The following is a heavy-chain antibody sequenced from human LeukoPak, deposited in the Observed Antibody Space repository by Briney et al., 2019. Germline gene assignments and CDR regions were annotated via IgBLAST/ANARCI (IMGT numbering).Heavy chain of an antibody. Sequence: SETLSLTCTVSGGSISSDYWSWIRQPPGKGLEWIGYIIYSGSTYYNPSLRSRVTISVDVSTNQLSLTLTSVTDADTALYYCARIPPRRTEGKGGAFDIWGQGTLVSVHS. V-gene: IGHV4-59*01. CDR1: GGSISSDY. CDR2: IIYSGST. CDR3: ARIPPRRTEGKGGAFDI. D-gene: IGHD1/OR15-1a*01. J-gene: IGHJ3*02.